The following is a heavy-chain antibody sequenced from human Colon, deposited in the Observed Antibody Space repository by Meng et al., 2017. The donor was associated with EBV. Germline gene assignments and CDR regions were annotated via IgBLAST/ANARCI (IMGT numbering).Heavy chain of an antibody. CDR1: GGSISSSHYY. D-gene: IGHD3-10*01. V-gene: IGHV4-39*01. CDR3: ARRRGGSGRDC. Sequence: QRQRQAWGPGLVKPSATLSPSVSVSGGSISSSHYYWGWVRQPPGKGLQWIGTIYHSGSTSYNPSLQSRVTMFVDTSKNQFSLMLTSVTATDTAVYYCARRRGGSGRDCWGQGTLVTVSS. J-gene: IGHJ4*02. CDR2: IYHSGST.